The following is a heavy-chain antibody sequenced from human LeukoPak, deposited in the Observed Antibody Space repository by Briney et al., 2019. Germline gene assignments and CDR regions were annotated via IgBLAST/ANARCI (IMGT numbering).Heavy chain of an antibody. CDR2: ISYDGSNK. V-gene: IGHV3-30*04. CDR3: AGIHLYFDY. D-gene: IGHD5-18*01. CDR1: GYTLTELS. Sequence: SCKVSGYTLTELSMHWVRQAPGKGLEWVAVISYDGSNKYYADSVKGRFTISRDNSKNTLYLQMNSLRAEDTAVYYCAGIHLYFDYWGQGTLVTVSS. J-gene: IGHJ4*02.